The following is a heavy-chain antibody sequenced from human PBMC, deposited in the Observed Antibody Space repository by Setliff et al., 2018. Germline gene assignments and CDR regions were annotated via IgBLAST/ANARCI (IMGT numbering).Heavy chain of an antibody. D-gene: IGHD2-2*01. Sequence: ASVKVSCKASGYTFSNYGITWMRQAPGQGLEWMGWISGYSGNTKYAQTLQGRVTMTTDTSTSTAYLELRSLTSDDTAVYYCSRLIRYCTTTSCQGASGAEFWGQGTLVTSPQ. J-gene: IGHJ4*02. CDR1: GYTFSNYG. V-gene: IGHV1-18*01. CDR3: SRLIRYCTTTSCQGASGAEF. CDR2: ISGYSGNT.